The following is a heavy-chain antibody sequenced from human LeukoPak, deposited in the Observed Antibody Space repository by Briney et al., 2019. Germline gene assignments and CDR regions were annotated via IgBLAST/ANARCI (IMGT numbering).Heavy chain of an antibody. CDR3: ARARVGATGWYFDY. V-gene: IGHV3-53*01. CDR1: GFTVSSKY. D-gene: IGHD1-26*01. J-gene: IGHJ4*02. CDR2: IYTIGST. Sequence: GGSLRLSCAASGFTVSSKYMSWVRQAPGKGLEWVSVIYTIGSTYYADSVKGRFTISRDNSKNTPYLQMNSLRAEDTAVYYCARARVGATGWYFDYWGQGALVTVSS.